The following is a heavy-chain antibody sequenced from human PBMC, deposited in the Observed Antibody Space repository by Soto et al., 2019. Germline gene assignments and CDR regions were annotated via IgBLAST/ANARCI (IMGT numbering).Heavy chain of an antibody. CDR3: AGDRAKQQLAYDY. CDR2: ISSSSSYI. J-gene: IGHJ4*02. Sequence: EVQLVESGGGLVKPGGSLRLSCAASGFTFSSYSMNWVRQAPGKGLEWVSSISSSSSYIYYADSVKGRFTISRDNAKNSLYLQMNSLRAEDTAVYYCAGDRAKQQLAYDYWGQGTLVTVSS. D-gene: IGHD6-13*01. CDR1: GFTFSSYS. V-gene: IGHV3-21*01.